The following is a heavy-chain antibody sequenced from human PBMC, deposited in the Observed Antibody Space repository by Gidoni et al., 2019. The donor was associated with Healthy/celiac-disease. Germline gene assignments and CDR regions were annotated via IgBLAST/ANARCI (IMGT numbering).Heavy chain of an antibody. Sequence: QVQLVQSGAEVKKPGASVKVSCKASGYTFTGYYMHWVRQAPGKGLEWMGWINPNSGGTNDAQKFQGRVTMTRDTSISTAYMELSRLRSDDTAVYYCASYNWNDVYYGMDVWGQGTTVTVSS. CDR3: ASYNWNDVYYGMDV. D-gene: IGHD1-20*01. V-gene: IGHV1-2*02. CDR2: INPNSGGT. CDR1: GYTFTGYY. J-gene: IGHJ6*02.